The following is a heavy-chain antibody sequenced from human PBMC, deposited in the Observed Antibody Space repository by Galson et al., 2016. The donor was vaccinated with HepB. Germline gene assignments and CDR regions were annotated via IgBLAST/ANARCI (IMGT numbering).Heavy chain of an antibody. CDR2: ISAHNGDI. J-gene: IGHJ4*02. D-gene: IGHD3-22*01. CDR1: GYTFTTSG. V-gene: IGHV1-18*01. Sequence: SCKASGYTFTTSGITWVRQAPGQGLEWMGWISAHNGDINYAQKFQGRVTVTTDTSTSTAYMELRSLTSDDTAVYYCAKDYDYEIDYWGQGTLVTVSS. CDR3: AKDYDYEIDY.